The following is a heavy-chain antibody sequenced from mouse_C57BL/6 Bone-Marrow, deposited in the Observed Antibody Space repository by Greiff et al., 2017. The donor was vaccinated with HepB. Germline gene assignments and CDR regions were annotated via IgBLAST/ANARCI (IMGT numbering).Heavy chain of an antibody. CDR2: ISSGGSYT. V-gene: IGHV5-6*01. D-gene: IGHD1-1*01. CDR3: ALSTVVGY. J-gene: IGHJ2*01. Sequence: EVKLVESGGDLVKPGGSLKLSCAASGFTFSSYGMSWVRQTPDKRLEWVATISSGGSYTYYPDSVKGRFTISRDNAKNTLYLQMSSLKSEDTAVYSCALSTVVGYWGQGTTLTYSS. CDR1: GFTFSSYG.